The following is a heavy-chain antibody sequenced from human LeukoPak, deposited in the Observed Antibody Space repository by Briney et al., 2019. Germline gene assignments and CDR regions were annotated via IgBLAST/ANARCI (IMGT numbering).Heavy chain of an antibody. CDR1: GGTFSSYA. D-gene: IGHD2/OR15-2a*01. CDR3: ARGQMFRSGFYHY. V-gene: IGHV1-69*01. J-gene: IGHJ4*02. CDR2: IIPIFGTA. Sequence: SVKVSCKASGGTFSSYAISWVRQAPGQGLEWRGGIIPIFGTANYAQKFQGRVTITADESTSTAYMELSSLRSEDTAVYYCARGQMFRSGFYHYWGQGTLVTVSS.